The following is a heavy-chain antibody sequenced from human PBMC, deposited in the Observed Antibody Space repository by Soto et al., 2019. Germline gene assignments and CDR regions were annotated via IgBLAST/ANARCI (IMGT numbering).Heavy chain of an antibody. D-gene: IGHD3-3*01. CDR2: INPNSGGT. J-gene: IGHJ6*02. CDR1: GYTFTGYY. Sequence: ASVKVSCKASGYTFTGYYMHWVRQSPGQGLEWMGWINPNSGGTNYAQKFQGWVTMTRDTSISTAYMELSRLGSDETAVYYCARAIFGVALYGMDVWGQETTVTVSS. V-gene: IGHV1-2*04. CDR3: ARAIFGVALYGMDV.